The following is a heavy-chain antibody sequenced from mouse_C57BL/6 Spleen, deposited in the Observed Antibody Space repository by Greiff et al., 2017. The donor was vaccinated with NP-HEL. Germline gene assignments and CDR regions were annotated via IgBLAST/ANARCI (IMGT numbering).Heavy chain of an antibody. CDR2: INPNYGPT. CDR3: ARETTVKDYFDY. Sequence: VQLQQSGPELVKPGASVQISCKASGYSFTDYNLNWVKQSTGKSLEWIGVINPNYGPTSYNQKFNGTATLTVDQSSSTAYMQLNSLTSEDSAVYYCARETTVKDYFDYWGQGTTLTVSS. D-gene: IGHD1-1*01. J-gene: IGHJ2*01. CDR1: GYSFTDYN. V-gene: IGHV1-39*01.